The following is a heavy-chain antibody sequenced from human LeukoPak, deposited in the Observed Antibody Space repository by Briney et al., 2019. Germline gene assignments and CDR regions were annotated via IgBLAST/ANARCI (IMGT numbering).Heavy chain of an antibody. V-gene: IGHV3-21*01. J-gene: IGHJ6*03. CDR3: ARDHDWDYMDV. CDR1: GFTFSTYS. D-gene: IGHD3-9*01. CDR2: ISSSSSYI. Sequence: GGSLRLSCAASGFTFSTYSMNWVRQAPGKGLEWVSFISSSSSYIYYADSVKGRFTISRDNAKNSLYLQMNSLRAEDTAVYHCARDHDWDYMDVWGKGTTVTVSS.